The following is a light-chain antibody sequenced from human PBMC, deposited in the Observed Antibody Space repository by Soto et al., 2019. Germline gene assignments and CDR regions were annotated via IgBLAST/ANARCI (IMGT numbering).Light chain of an antibody. CDR3: QQYDNLPT. Sequence: DIQMTQSPSYMSASVGDRGNITSQARQDIRNYLNWYQQKPVKAPKHLIYDASNLETGVPSRISGSGSRTDFTSTISSLQPEDIATYYCQQYDNLPTFGRGTKVEIK. CDR2: DAS. J-gene: IGKJ4*01. CDR1: QDIRNY. V-gene: IGKV1-33*01.